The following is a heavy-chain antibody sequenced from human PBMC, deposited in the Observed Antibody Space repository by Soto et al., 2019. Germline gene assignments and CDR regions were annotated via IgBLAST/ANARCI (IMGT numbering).Heavy chain of an antibody. CDR1: GFVFSSYW. D-gene: IGHD3-16*01. J-gene: IGHJ4*02. CDR3: VRYRDEAAYCDD. V-gene: IGHV3-74*01. CDR2: ITSDGRSR. Sequence: EVQLVESGGGLVQPGGSLRLSCNASGFVFSSYWMHWVRQGPEKELMWVARITSDGRSRGYADPVKGRLTISRDNAKKQVSLQMNSLRVEYTAVYYCVRYRDEAAYCDDWGQGTLVTVSS.